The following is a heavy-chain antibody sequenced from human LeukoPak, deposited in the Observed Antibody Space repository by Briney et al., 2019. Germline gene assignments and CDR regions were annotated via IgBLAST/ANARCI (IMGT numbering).Heavy chain of an antibody. V-gene: IGHV4-30-4*01. CDR3: ARDFRVRGVIGYYYYGMDV. J-gene: IGHJ6*02. CDR1: GGSLSSGDYH. Sequence: PSETLSLTCTVSGGSLSSGDYHWSWIRQPPGKGLEWLGYIYYSGSTYYNPSLKSRVTISVDTSKNQFSLKLSSVTAADTAVYYCARDFRVRGVIGYYYYGMDVWGQGTTVTVSS. CDR2: IYYSGST. D-gene: IGHD3-10*01.